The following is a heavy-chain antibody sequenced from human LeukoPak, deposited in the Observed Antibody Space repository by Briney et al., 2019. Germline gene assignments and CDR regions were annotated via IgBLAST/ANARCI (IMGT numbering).Heavy chain of an antibody. V-gene: IGHV1-18*01. Sequence: ASVKVSCKASGYTFTSYGISWVRQAPGQGLEWMGWISAYNGNTNYAQKLQGRVTMTTDTSTSTAYMELRSLRSDDTAVYYCARDLLGGATEEGWFDPWGQGTLVTVSS. D-gene: IGHD1-26*01. CDR3: ARDLLGGATEEGWFDP. J-gene: IGHJ5*02. CDR2: ISAYNGNT. CDR1: GYTFTSYG.